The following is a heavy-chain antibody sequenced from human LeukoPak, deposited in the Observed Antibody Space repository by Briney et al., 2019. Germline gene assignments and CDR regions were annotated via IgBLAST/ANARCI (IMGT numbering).Heavy chain of an antibody. CDR2: ISAYNGNT. Sequence: ASVSVSSKASGYTFTTYGISWVRQAPGQGREGMGWISAYNGNTNYAQKLQGRVTMTTDTSTSTAYMELRSLRSDDTAVYYCARAGLYYYDSSGYSSFDYWGQGTLVTVSS. CDR1: GYTFTTYG. J-gene: IGHJ4*02. D-gene: IGHD3-22*01. V-gene: IGHV1-18*01. CDR3: ARAGLYYYDSSGYSSFDY.